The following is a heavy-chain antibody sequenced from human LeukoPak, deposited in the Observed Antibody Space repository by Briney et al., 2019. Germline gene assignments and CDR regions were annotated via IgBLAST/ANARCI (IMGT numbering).Heavy chain of an antibody. D-gene: IGHD2-21*02. CDR2: IWYDGSNK. J-gene: IGHJ6*02. CDR3: ARERVVVTAVEDCYYGMDV. CDR1: GFTFSSYG. Sequence: GGSLRLSCAASGFTFSSYGMHWVRQAPGKGLEWVAVIWYDGSNKYYADSVKGRFTISRDNSKNTLYLQMNSLRAEDTAVYYCARERVVVTAVEDCYYGMDVWGQGTTVTVSS. V-gene: IGHV3-33*08.